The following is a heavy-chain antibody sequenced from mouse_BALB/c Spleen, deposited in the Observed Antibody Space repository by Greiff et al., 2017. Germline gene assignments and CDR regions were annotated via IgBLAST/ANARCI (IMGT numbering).Heavy chain of an antibody. J-gene: IGHJ3*01. CDR1: GYTFTEYT. V-gene: IGHV1-18*01. Sequence: EVKLVESGPELVKPGASVKISCKTSGYTFTEYTMHWVKQSHGKSLEWIGGINPNNGGTSYNQKFKGKATLTVDKSSSTAYMELRSLTSEDSAVYYCAREGGPKIHYYGIFAYWGQGTLVTVSA. CDR3: AREGGPKIHYYGIFAY. D-gene: IGHD1-2*01. CDR2: INPNNGGT.